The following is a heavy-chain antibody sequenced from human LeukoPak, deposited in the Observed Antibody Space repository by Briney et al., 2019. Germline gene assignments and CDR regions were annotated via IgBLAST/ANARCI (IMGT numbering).Heavy chain of an antibody. CDR3: ARQTGSGLFILP. D-gene: IGHD3/OR15-3a*01. V-gene: IGHV4-59*08. Sequence: SETPSLTCTISGGSISSYYWSWIRQPPGKGLEWIGYIYYTGSTNHNPSLKSQVSISIDTSKNQFSLRLTSVTAADTAVYYCARQTGSGLFILPGGQGTLVTVSS. CDR2: IYYTGST. CDR1: GGSISSYY. J-gene: IGHJ4*02.